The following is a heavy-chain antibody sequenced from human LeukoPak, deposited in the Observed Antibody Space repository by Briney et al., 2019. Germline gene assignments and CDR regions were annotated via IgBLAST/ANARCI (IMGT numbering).Heavy chain of an antibody. V-gene: IGHV4-61*05. CDR1: GGSISSNSYY. CDR3: ARVLSGSYYFVLSAFDI. CDR2: IYYSVST. D-gene: IGHD1-26*01. J-gene: IGHJ3*02. Sequence: PSETLSLTCTVSGGSISSNSYYWGWIRQPPGKGLEWIGYIYYSVSTNYNPSLKSRVTISVDTSKNQFSLKLSSVTAADTAVYYCARVLSGSYYFVLSAFDIWGQGAMVTVSS.